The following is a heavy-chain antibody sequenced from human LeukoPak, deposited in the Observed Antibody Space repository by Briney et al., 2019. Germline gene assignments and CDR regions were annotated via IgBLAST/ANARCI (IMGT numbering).Heavy chain of an antibody. CDR1: RFTFDDYA. CDR3: AKDISGASRAFDY. Sequence: GRSLRLACAASRFTFDDYAMHWVRQAPGKGLEWVSGISWNSGSIGYADSVKGRFTISRDNAKNSLYLQTNSLRTEDTAVYYCAKDISGASRAFDYWGQGTLVTVSS. J-gene: IGHJ4*02. CDR2: ISWNSGSI. D-gene: IGHD7-27*01. V-gene: IGHV3-9*01.